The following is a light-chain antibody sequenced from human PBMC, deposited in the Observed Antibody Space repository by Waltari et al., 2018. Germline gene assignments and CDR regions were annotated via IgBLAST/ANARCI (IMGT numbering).Light chain of an antibody. V-gene: IGKV3-20*01. CDR3: QQHGTLPAT. J-gene: IGKJ1*01. Sequence: EIVLTQSPGTASLSPGERVTLSCRASQSVGSSSLAWYQQKPGQAPRLVIYRASRRATGSPDRFSGSGSGTDFSLTISRLEHEDCAVYYCQQHGTLPATFGQGTKVEIK. CDR1: QSVGSSS. CDR2: RAS.